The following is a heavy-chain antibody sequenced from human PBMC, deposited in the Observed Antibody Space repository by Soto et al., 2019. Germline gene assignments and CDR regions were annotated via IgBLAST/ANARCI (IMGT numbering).Heavy chain of an antibody. Sequence: QVQLVQSGAAVKKPGSSVKVSCKASAGTFSSHIVSWVRQAPGQGLEWMGRIIPFLDITNYAQQFKGRATITAGKSTSTAYMELSPRRSEDTALYYCAREVDESMHYWGQGTLVTVSS. CDR3: AREVDESMHY. D-gene: IGHD2-2*01. CDR1: AGTFSSHI. CDR2: IIPFLDIT. J-gene: IGHJ4*02. V-gene: IGHV1-69*08.